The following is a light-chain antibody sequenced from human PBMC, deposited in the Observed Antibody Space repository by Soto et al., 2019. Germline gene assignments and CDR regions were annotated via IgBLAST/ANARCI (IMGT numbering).Light chain of an antibody. V-gene: IGLV1-40*01. CDR3: QSYDSSLSGSV. J-gene: IGLJ3*02. CDR2: GDT. CDR1: SSNIGAGYD. Sequence: QSVLTQPPSVSGAPGQRVTISCTGSSSNIGAGYDVQWYQQLPGTAPKLLIYGDTNRTSGVPDRFSGSNSGTSASLAITGLQAEDESDYDCQSYDSSLSGSVFGGGTNVTV.